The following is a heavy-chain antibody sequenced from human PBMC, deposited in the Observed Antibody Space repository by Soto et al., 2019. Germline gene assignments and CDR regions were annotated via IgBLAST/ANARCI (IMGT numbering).Heavy chain of an antibody. V-gene: IGHV3-43*01. CDR1: GFTFDDYT. J-gene: IGHJ4*02. CDR2: ISWDGGST. D-gene: IGHD3-22*01. CDR3: AKDFSGYYWGFDY. Sequence: GGSLRLSCAASGFTFDDYTMHWVRQAPGKGLEWVSLISWDGGSTYYADSVKGRFTISRDNSKNSLYLQMNSLRTEDTALYYCAKDFSGYYWGFDYWGQGTLATVSS.